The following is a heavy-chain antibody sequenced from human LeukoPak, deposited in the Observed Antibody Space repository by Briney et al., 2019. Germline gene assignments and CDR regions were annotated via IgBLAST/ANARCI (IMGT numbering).Heavy chain of an antibody. Sequence: GGTLRLSCAASGFNFGDSRMTWVRQAPGKGLQWVANVNQDGTEKHFLDSVEGRFTISRDNAKKSLYLQMSSLRPEDTALYFCVKGDWYFESWGQGTLVTVSS. CDR2: VNQDGTEK. CDR3: VKGDWYFES. CDR1: GFNFGDSR. D-gene: IGHD2-21*01. V-gene: IGHV3-7*04. J-gene: IGHJ4*02.